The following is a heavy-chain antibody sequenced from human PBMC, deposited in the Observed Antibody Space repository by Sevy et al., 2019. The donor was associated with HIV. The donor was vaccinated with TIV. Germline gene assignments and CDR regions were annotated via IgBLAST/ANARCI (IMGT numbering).Heavy chain of an antibody. D-gene: IGHD1-26*01. CDR1: GGSISSSSYY. CDR2: IYYSGST. V-gene: IGHV4-39*01. CDR3: ARNPKNSMGATDDDYFDY. Sequence: SETLSLTCTVSGGSISSSSYYWGWIRQPPGKGLEWIGSIYYSGSTYYNPSLKSRVTISVDTSKNQFSLKLSSVTAADTAVYYCARNPKNSMGATDDDYFDYWGQGTLVTVSS. J-gene: IGHJ4*02.